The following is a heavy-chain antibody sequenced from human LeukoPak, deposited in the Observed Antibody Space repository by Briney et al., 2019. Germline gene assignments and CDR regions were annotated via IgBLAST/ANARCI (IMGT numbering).Heavy chain of an antibody. J-gene: IGHJ5*02. D-gene: IGHD5-12*01. CDR3: ARDGQLARNWFDP. Sequence: GASVTVSCMASGYTFTSYYMHWVRQAPGQGLEWMGIINPSGGSTSYAQKFQGRVTMTRDTSTSTVYMELSSLRSEDTAVYYCARDGQLARNWFDPWGQGTLVTVSS. V-gene: IGHV1-46*01. CDR1: GYTFTSYY. CDR2: INPSGGST.